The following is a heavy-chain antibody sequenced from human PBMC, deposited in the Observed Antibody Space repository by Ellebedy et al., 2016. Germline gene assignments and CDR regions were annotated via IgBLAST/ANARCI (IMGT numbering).Heavy chain of an antibody. J-gene: IGHJ6*02. D-gene: IGHD2-15*01. CDR1: GFTFSSYG. V-gene: IGHV3-33*08. CDR2: IWYDGSNK. CDR3: ARGPQYDNYCSGGSCYRLYYYYGMDV. Sequence: GESLKISCAASGFTFSSYGMHWVRQAPGKGLEWVAVIWYDGSNKYYADSVKGRFTISRDNSKNTLYLQMNSLRAEDTAVYYCARGPQYDNYCSGGSCYRLYYYYGMDVWGQGTTVTVSS.